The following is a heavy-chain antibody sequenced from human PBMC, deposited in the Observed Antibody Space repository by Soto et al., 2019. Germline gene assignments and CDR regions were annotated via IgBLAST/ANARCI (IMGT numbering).Heavy chain of an antibody. V-gene: IGHV3-30*18. CDR1: GFTFSSYG. Sequence: GGSLRLSCAASGFTFSSYGMHWVRQAPGKGLEWVAVISYDGSNKYYADSVKGRFTISRDNSKNTLYLQMNSLRAEDTAVYYCAKGLLRGLQFNSGFDYWGQGTLVTVSS. CDR2: ISYDGSNK. D-gene: IGHD4-4*01. CDR3: AKGLLRGLQFNSGFDY. J-gene: IGHJ4*02.